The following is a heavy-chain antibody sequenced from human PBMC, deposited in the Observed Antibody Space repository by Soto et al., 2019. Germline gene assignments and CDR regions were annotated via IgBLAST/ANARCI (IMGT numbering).Heavy chain of an antibody. CDR2: IIPIFGTA. CDR1: GGTFSSYA. Sequence: GASVKVSCKASGGTFSSYAISWVRQAPGQGLGWMGGIIPIFGTANYAQKFQGRVTITADESTSTAYMELSSLRSEDTAVYYCARNYYDSSGYYFWYYYYGMDVWGQGTTVTVSS. CDR3: ARNYYDSSGYYFWYYYYGMDV. V-gene: IGHV1-69*13. D-gene: IGHD3-22*01. J-gene: IGHJ6*02.